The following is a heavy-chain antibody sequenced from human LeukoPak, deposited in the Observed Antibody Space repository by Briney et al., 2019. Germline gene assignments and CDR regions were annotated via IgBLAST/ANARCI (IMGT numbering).Heavy chain of an antibody. CDR2: ISSSSSYI. CDR1: GFTFSSYS. D-gene: IGHD4-23*01. Sequence: GGSLRLSCAASGFTFSSYSMNWVRQAPGKGLEWVSSISSSSSYIYYADSVKGRFTISRDNAKNSLYLQMNSLRAEDTAVYYCARDRTTVVPFDYWGQGTLVTVSS. V-gene: IGHV3-21*01. J-gene: IGHJ4*02. CDR3: ARDRTTVVPFDY.